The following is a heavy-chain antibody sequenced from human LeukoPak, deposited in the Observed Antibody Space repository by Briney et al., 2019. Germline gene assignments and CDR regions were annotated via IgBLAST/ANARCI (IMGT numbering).Heavy chain of an antibody. CDR1: GGSISSYY. Sequence: SETLSLTCTVSGGSISSYYWSWIRQPPGKGLEWIGYINYSGRTNYNPSLKSPVTISVDTSKNQFSLKLSSVTAADTAVYYCARGEQQPVYWYFDLWGRGTLVTVSS. V-gene: IGHV4-59*01. D-gene: IGHD6-13*01. J-gene: IGHJ2*01. CDR3: ARGEQQPVYWYFDL. CDR2: INYSGRT.